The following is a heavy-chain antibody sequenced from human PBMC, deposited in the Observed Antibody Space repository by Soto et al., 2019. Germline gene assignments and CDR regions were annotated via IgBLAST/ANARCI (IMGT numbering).Heavy chain of an antibody. V-gene: IGHV4-38-2*02. CDR1: GYSISSGYY. CDR3: ARGPQYYDILTGYYGPWFDP. D-gene: IGHD3-9*01. CDR2: IYHSGST. J-gene: IGHJ5*02. Sequence: SETLSLTCTVSGYSISSGYYWGWIRQPPGKGLEWIGSIYHSGSTYYNPSLKSRVTISVDTSTNQFSLKLSSVTAADTAVYYCARGPQYYDILTGYYGPWFDPWGQGTLVTVSS.